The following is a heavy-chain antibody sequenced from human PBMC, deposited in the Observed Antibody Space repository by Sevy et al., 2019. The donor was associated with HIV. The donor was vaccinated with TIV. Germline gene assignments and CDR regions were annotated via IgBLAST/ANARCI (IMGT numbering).Heavy chain of an antibody. Sequence: GGSLRLSCAASGFTFSNYWMNWVRHAPGKGLEWVANIKLDGSDTYYADSVKGRFTLSRDDIKNSLSLQMNSLRVEDTAVYYCARGGPLVDGTLIPWGMDVWGQGTTVTVSS. CDR1: GFTFSNYW. J-gene: IGHJ6*02. CDR2: IKLDGSDT. CDR3: ARGGPLVDGTLIPWGMDV. D-gene: IGHD1-7*01. V-gene: IGHV3-7*01.